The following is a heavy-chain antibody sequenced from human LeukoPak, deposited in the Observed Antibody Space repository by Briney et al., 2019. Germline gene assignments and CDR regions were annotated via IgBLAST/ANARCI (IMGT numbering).Heavy chain of an antibody. J-gene: IGHJ4*02. D-gene: IGHD6-6*01. Sequence: SETLSLTCTVSGGSISSGGYYWSWIRQHPGKGLEWIGHIYYSGTSFYNPSLTSRVTISVDTSKNQFSLKLTSVNDADTAVYYCARIERSSYSLGFDYWGQGTLVTVSS. CDR2: IYYSGTS. CDR1: GGSISSGGYY. V-gene: IGHV4-31*03. CDR3: ARIERSSYSLGFDY.